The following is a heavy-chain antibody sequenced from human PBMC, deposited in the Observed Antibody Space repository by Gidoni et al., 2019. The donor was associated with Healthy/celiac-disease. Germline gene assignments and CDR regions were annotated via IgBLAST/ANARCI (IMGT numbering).Heavy chain of an antibody. Sequence: QVQLQESGPGLVKPSQTLSLTCTVSGGSISRGDSSWSWISQPPGKGLEWIGSINYSGSTYYNPSLKSRVTISVDTSKNQFSLKLSSVTAADTAVYYCARAGEYCSGGSCYSVVFQHWGQGTLVTVSS. CDR3: ARAGEYCSGGSCYSVVFQH. CDR2: INYSGST. J-gene: IGHJ1*01. CDR1: GGSISRGDSS. V-gene: IGHV4-30-4*01. D-gene: IGHD2-15*01.